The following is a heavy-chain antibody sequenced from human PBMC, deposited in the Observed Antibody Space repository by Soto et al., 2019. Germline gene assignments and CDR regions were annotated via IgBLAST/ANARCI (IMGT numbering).Heavy chain of an antibody. Sequence: GGSLRLSCAASGFTFSSYYMHWVRQATGKGLEWVSAIGTAGDPNYPGSVKGRFTISIENAKNYLYLQMNSLRAGDTAVYYCARGRYYDSSGYLNKTSLTYYYGMDVWGQGTTVTVSS. CDR1: GFTFSSYY. V-gene: IGHV3-13*05. CDR3: ARGRYYDSSGYLNKTSLTYYYGMDV. J-gene: IGHJ6*02. CDR2: IGTAGDP. D-gene: IGHD3-22*01.